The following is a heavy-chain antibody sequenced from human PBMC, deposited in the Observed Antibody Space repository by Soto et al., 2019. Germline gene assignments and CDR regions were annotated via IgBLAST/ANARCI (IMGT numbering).Heavy chain of an antibody. CDR2: ISSNGGST. D-gene: IGHD6-6*01. V-gene: IGHV3-64D*09. Sequence: GGSLRLSCSASGFTFSSYAMHWVRQAPGKGLEYVSAISSNGGSTYYADSVKGRFTISRDNSKNTLYLQMSSLRAEDTAVYYCVKDREYSSSSYYYYYYMDVWGKGTTVTVSS. CDR3: VKDREYSSSSYYYYYYMDV. CDR1: GFTFSSYA. J-gene: IGHJ6*03.